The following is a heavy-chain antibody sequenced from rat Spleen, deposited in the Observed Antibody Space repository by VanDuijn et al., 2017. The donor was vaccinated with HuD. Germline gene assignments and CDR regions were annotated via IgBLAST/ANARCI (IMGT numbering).Heavy chain of an antibody. CDR2: INADTSNS. V-gene: IGHV5-43*01. Sequence: EVQLVETGGGLMQPGRSLRLSCVASGFTFSSYVMHWFRQAPENGIEWLAYINADTSNSHYAETVKGRFSISRDNARNTVDMQLSSLRSEDTAMYFCARERGWDRYFDYWGQGVMVTVSS. CDR3: ARERGWDRYFDY. CDR1: GFTFSSYV. D-gene: IGHD5-1*01. J-gene: IGHJ2*01.